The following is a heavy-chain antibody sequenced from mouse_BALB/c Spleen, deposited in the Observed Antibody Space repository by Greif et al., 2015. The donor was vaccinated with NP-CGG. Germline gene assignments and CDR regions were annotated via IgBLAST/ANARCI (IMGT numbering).Heavy chain of an antibody. D-gene: IGHD4-1*01. J-gene: IGHJ4*01. V-gene: IGHV1-84*02. CDR1: GYTFTDYY. Sequence: VQLQQSGPELVKPGASVKISCKASGYTFTDYYINWVKQKPGQGLEWIGWIYPGSGNTKYNEKFKGKATLTVDTSSSTAYMQFSSLTSEDTAVYSCARRTGTEAMDYWGQGTSVTVSS. CDR2: IYPGSGNT. CDR3: ARRTGTEAMDY.